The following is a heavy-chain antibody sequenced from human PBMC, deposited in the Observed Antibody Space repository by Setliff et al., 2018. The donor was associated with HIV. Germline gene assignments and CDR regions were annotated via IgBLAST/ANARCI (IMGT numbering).Heavy chain of an antibody. CDR1: GYTFTGWY. J-gene: IGHJ3*02. CDR3: ARDPGYKSTWYGVFDI. CDR2: INPNSGGT. D-gene: IGHD6-13*01. V-gene: IGHV1-2*02. Sequence: ASVKVSCKASGYTFTGWYMHWVRQAPGQGLEWMGWINPNSGGTNYAQKFQGRVNMTRDTSISTTYMELSRLRSDDTAVYYCARDPGYKSTWYGVFDIWGQGTMVTVSS.